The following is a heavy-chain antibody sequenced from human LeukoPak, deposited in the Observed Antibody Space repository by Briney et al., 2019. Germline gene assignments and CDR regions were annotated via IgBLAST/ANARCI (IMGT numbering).Heavy chain of an antibody. J-gene: IGHJ4*02. V-gene: IGHV3-23*01. CDR1: GFTFSSYA. D-gene: IGHD4-17*01. CDR2: ISGSGGRT. Sequence: GGSLRLSCAASGFTFSSYAMSWVRQAPGKGLEWVSAISGSGGRTYYADSAKGRFTISRDNSKNTLYLQMNSLRAEDTAVYYCAKDPNYGDYFDYWGQGTLVTVSS. CDR3: AKDPNYGDYFDY.